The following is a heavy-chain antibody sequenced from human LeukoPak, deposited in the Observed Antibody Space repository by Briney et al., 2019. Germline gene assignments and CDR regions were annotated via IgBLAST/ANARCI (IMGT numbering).Heavy chain of an antibody. D-gene: IGHD6-19*01. Sequence: QTGGSLRLSCAASGFTFSSYAMSWVRQAPGKGLEWVSAISGSGGSTCYADSVKGRFTISRDNSKNTLYLQMNSLRAEDTAVYYCAKAVAGNKYYFDYWGQGTLVTVSS. V-gene: IGHV3-23*01. CDR3: AKAVAGNKYYFDY. CDR2: ISGSGGST. J-gene: IGHJ4*02. CDR1: GFTFSSYA.